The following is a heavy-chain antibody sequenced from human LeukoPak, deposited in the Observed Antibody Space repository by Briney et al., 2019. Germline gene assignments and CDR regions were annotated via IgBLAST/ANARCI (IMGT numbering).Heavy chain of an antibody. CDR3: ARQGITIFGPFDP. Sequence: SETLSLTCTVSGGSISSYYWSWIRQPPGKGLEWIAYIYYSGSTNYNPSLKSRVTISVDTSKNQFSLKLSSVTAADTAVYYCARQGITIFGPFDPWGQGTLVTVSS. D-gene: IGHD3-3*01. CDR1: GGSISSYY. V-gene: IGHV4-59*08. J-gene: IGHJ5*02. CDR2: IYYSGST.